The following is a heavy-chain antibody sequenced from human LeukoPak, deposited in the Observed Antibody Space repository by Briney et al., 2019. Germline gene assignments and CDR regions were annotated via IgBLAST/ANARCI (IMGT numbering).Heavy chain of an antibody. CDR3: ARGCYVWGSYRYNSEDY. CDR1: GGSFSGYY. D-gene: IGHD3-16*02. Sequence: SETLSLTCAVYGGSFSGYYWSWIRQPPGKGLEWIGEINHSGSTNYNPSLKSRVTISVDTSKNQFSLKLSSVTAADTAVYYCARGCYVWGSYRYNSEDYWDQGTLVTVSS. V-gene: IGHV4-34*01. J-gene: IGHJ4*02. CDR2: INHSGST.